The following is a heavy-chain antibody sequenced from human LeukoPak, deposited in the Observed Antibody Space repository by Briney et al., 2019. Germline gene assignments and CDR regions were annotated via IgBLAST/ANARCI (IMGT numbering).Heavy chain of an antibody. Sequence: GGSLRLSCAASEFAFGSYAMHWVRQTPGKGLEWVSYISSSGSTIFYADSVKGRFTISRDNAKNSLYLQMNSLRAEDTAVYYCAREMGYYDSSGYYYWGQGTLVTVSS. J-gene: IGHJ4*02. D-gene: IGHD3-22*01. CDR1: EFAFGSYA. CDR3: AREMGYYDSSGYYY. CDR2: ISSSGSTI. V-gene: IGHV3-48*03.